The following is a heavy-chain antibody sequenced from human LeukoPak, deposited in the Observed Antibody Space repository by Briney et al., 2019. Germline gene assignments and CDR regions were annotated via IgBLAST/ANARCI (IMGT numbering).Heavy chain of an antibody. J-gene: IGHJ4*02. D-gene: IGHD1-26*01. CDR1: GYTFTGYY. V-gene: IGHV1-2*02. CDR3: ARDPSATALFDY. CDR2: INPNSGGT. Sequence: EASVKVSCKASGYTFTGYYMHWVRQAPGQGLEWMGWINPNSGGTNYAQKFQGRVTMTRDTSISTAYMELSRLRSDDTAVYYCARDPSATALFDYWGQGTLVTVSS.